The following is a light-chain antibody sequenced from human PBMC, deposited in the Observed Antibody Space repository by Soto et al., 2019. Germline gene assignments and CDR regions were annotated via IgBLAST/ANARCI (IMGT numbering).Light chain of an antibody. CDR2: EVS. CDR1: SSYVGGYNY. CDR3: KSYAGSNPYV. J-gene: IGLJ1*01. V-gene: IGLV2-14*01. Sequence: QYPLAEPASVSVSPGQSITISCTGTSSYVGGYNYVSWYQQHPGKAPKLMIYEVSNRPSGVSNRFSGSMSGNTASLTVSGLQAADEADYFSKSYAGSNPYVFGSGTKDTVL.